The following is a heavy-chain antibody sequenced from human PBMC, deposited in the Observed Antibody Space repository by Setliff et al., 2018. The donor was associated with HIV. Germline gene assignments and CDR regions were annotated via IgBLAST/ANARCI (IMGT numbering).Heavy chain of an antibody. CDR1: GDSISSYY. CDR2: IYYRGST. Sequence: SETLSLTCTVSGDSISSYYWSWIRQPPGKGLECIGYIYYRGSTNYNPSLRSRVTISQDTSKNQFSLKLSAVSAADTAVYCCAGGGGFGELLSFDFWGQGTLVTVS. J-gene: IGHJ4*02. V-gene: IGHV4-59*01. D-gene: IGHD3-10*01. CDR3: AGGGGFGELLSFDF.